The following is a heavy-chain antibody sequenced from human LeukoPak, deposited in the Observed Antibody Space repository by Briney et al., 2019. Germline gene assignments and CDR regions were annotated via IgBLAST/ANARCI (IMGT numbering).Heavy chain of an antibody. CDR1: GFTFSSYA. CDR2: ISGSGGST. J-gene: IGHJ4*02. V-gene: IGHV3-23*01. D-gene: IGHD3-22*01. CDR3: AKESDDSSGYYRLLPYFDY. Sequence: GGSLRLSCAASGFTFSSYAMSWVRQAPGKGLEWVSAISGSGGSTYYADSVKGRFTISRDNSKNTLYLQMNSLRAEDTAVYYCAKESDDSSGYYRLLPYFDYWGQGTLVTVSS.